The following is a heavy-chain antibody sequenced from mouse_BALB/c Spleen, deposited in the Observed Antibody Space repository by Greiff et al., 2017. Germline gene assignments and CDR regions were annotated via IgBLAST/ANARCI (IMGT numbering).Heavy chain of an antibody. CDR3: AREGYYYGSSYFDY. Sequence: EVKLVESGGGLVQPGGSRKLSCAASGFTFSDYGMAWVRQAPGKGPEWVAFISNLAYSIYYADTVTGRFTISRENAKNTLYLEMSSLRSEDTAMYYCAREGYYYGSSYFDYWGQGTTLTVSS. CDR2: ISNLAYSI. V-gene: IGHV5-15*02. J-gene: IGHJ2*01. CDR1: GFTFSDYG. D-gene: IGHD1-1*01.